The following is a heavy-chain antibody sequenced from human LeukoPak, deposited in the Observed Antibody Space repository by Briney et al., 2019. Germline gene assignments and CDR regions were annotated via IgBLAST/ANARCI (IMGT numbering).Heavy chain of an antibody. D-gene: IGHD5-12*01. J-gene: IGHJ3*02. CDR2: MNPNSGNT. CDR3: ARVKQYSGYDSCYAFDI. Sequence: ASVKVSCKASGYTFTSYDINWVRQATGQGLEWMGWMNPNSGNTGYAQKFQGRVTMTRNTSISTAYMELSSLRSEDTAVYYCARVKQYSGYDSCYAFDIWGQGTMVTVSS. V-gene: IGHV1-8*01. CDR1: GYTFTSYD.